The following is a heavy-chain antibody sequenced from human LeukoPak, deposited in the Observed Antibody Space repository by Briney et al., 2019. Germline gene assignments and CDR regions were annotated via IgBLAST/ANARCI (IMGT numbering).Heavy chain of an antibody. J-gene: IGHJ4*02. CDR1: GFTFSNHW. D-gene: IGHD5-18*01. CDR2: INRGGSRT. CDR3: ARGGSDTAMAHDY. Sequence: GGSLRLSCAASGFTFSNHWMHWVRQAPRKGQMWVSRINRGGSRTDYADSVKGRFTISRDDAKNTLYLQLNSLRAEDTAVYFCARGGSDTAMAHDYWGQGTLVTVSS. V-gene: IGHV3-74*01.